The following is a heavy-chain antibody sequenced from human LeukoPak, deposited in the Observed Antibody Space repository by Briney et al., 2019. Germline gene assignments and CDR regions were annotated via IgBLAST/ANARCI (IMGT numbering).Heavy chain of an antibody. J-gene: IGHJ4*02. Sequence: SETMSLTCTVAGGSISSSSYFWGWIRQPPVKGLEWIGSIYYSGSTYYNPSLKSRVTISVDTSNNQFSLMLSSVTAADTAVYYCVRITSPGYWGQGTLVTVSS. CDR2: IYYSGST. CDR3: VRITSPGY. V-gene: IGHV4-39*01. D-gene: IGHD3-10*01. CDR1: GGSISSSSYF.